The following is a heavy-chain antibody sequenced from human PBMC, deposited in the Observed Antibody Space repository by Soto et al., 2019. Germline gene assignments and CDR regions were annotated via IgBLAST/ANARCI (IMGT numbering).Heavy chain of an antibody. V-gene: IGHV4-30-4*01. Sequence: PXESLSLPCTVFGGSVSIGYYLWSWIRQRPGKGLEWIGYIHDSGNTYYNPSLKSRVTISLDTSKNQFSLKVTSMTAADTAVYFCARARGGDSGDYASLFDCWGQGNLVTVSS. CDR1: GGSVSIGYYL. J-gene: IGHJ4*02. D-gene: IGHD4-17*01. CDR2: IHDSGNT. CDR3: ARARGGDSGDYASLFDC.